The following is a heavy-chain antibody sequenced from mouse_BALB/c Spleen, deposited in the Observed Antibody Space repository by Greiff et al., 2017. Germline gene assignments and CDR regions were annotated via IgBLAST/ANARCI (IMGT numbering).Heavy chain of an antibody. CDR1: GFAFSSYD. Sequence: EGHLVESGGGLVKPGGSLKLSCAASGFAFSSYDMSWVRQTPEKRLEWVAYISSGGGSTYYPDTVKGRFTISRDNAKNTLYLQMSSLKSEDTAMYYCARQGFAYWGQGTTLTVSS. CDR2: ISSGGGST. CDR3: ARQGFAY. V-gene: IGHV5-12-1*01. J-gene: IGHJ2*01.